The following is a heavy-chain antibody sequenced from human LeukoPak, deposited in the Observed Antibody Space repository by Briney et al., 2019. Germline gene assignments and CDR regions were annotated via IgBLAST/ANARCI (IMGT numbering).Heavy chain of an antibody. CDR1: GFTFSSYA. V-gene: IGHV3-23*01. D-gene: IGHD3-22*01. Sequence: PGGSLRLSCAASGFTFSSYAMSWVRQAPGKGLEWVSAISGSGGSTYYADSVKGRFTISRDNAKNSLYLQMNSLRAEDTAVYYCARDRQYYYDSSGYLFHAFDIWGQGTMVTASS. CDR2: ISGSGGST. J-gene: IGHJ3*02. CDR3: ARDRQYYYDSSGYLFHAFDI.